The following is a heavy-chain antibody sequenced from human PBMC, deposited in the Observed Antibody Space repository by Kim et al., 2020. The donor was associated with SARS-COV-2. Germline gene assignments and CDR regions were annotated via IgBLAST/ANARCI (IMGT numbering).Heavy chain of an antibody. CDR1: GYSFSSYA. D-gene: IGHD1-1*01. J-gene: IGHJ4*02. CDR2: ISLNNGNK. Sequence: ASVKVFCKASGYSFSSYAFSWVRQAPGQGLEWMGWISLNNGNKKYAQKFQGRVTMTGDTATSTAYLELTSLRPDDTAVYYCARWQLSTTTVFDYWGTGTQVTVSS. CDR3: ARWQLSTTTVFDY. V-gene: IGHV1-18*01.